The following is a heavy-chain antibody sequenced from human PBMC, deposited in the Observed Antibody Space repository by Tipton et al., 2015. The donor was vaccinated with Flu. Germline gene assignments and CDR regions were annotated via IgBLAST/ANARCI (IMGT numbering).Heavy chain of an antibody. J-gene: IGHJ4*02. CDR1: GFTFSSYA. CDR2: ISYDGSNK. V-gene: IGHV3-30*04. CDR3: ARVAEYGDTGYFDY. Sequence: RSLRLSCAASGFTFSSYAMHWVRQAPGKGLEWVAVISYDGSNKYYADSVKGRFTISRDNSKNTLYLQMNSLRAEDTAVYYCARVAEYGDTGYFDYWGQGTLVTVSS. D-gene: IGHD4-17*01.